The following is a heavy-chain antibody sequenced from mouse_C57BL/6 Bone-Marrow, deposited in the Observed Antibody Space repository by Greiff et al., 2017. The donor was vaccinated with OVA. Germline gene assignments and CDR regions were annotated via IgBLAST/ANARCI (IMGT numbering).Heavy chain of an antibody. D-gene: IGHD2-1*01. CDR3: ARDGDGTWYFDV. V-gene: IGHV1-4*01. Sequence: VKLMESGAELARPGASVKMSCKASGYTFTSYTMHWVKQRPGQGLEWIGYINPSSGYTKYNQKFKDKATLTADKSSSTAYMQLSSLTSEDSAVYYCARDGDGTWYFDVWGTGTTVTVSS. J-gene: IGHJ1*03. CDR2: INPSSGYT. CDR1: GYTFTSYT.